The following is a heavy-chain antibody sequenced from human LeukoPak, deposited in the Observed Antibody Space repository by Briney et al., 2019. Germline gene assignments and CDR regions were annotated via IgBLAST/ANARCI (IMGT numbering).Heavy chain of an antibody. CDR3: AKWGDYDILTGYYVSDF. CDR2: ITGSGDTT. CDR1: GFIFRNYA. Sequence: GGSLRLSCAASGFIFRNYAMSWVRQAPGKGLEWVSAITGSGDTTYYADSVKGRFTISRDNSKNTLYVEMNTPRAEDTAVYYCAKWGDYDILTGYYVSDFWGQGTLVTVSS. J-gene: IGHJ4*02. V-gene: IGHV3-23*01. D-gene: IGHD3-9*01.